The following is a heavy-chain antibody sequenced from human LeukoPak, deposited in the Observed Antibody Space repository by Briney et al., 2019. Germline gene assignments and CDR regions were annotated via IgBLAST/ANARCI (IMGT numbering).Heavy chain of an antibody. Sequence: PGGSLRLSCVASGFTVSSNYMSWVRQAPGKGLEWVSVIYSGGSTYYADSVKGRFTISRDNSKNTLYLQMNSLRAEDTAVYYCASKMPYYYDSPPDYWGQGTLVTVSS. CDR3: ASKMPYYYDSPPDY. J-gene: IGHJ4*02. CDR1: GFTVSSNY. CDR2: IYSGGST. V-gene: IGHV3-53*01. D-gene: IGHD3-22*01.